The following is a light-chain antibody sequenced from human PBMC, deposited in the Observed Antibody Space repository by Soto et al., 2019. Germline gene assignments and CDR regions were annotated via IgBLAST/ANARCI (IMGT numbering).Light chain of an antibody. CDR1: QSVSSNY. CDR3: QQYGISPT. J-gene: IGKJ5*01. Sequence: ETVLTQSPATLSLSPGERATLSCGASQSVSSNYLAWYHQKRGLAPRLLIYDASSRATGIPDRFSGSGSGTDFSLTISILEPVDFSGDYRQQYGISPTFCQGTRLEIK. CDR2: DAS. V-gene: IGKV3D-20*01.